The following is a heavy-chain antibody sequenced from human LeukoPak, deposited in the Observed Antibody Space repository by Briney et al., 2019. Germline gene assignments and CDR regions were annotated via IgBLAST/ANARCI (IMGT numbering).Heavy chain of an antibody. Sequence: HGESLKISCKGSGYSFTSYWIGWLRQMPGKGLEWMGIIYPGDSDTRYSPSFQGQVTISADKSISTAYLQWSSLKASDTAMYYCARTSIAAAGTDNYYYGMDVWGQGTTVTVSS. D-gene: IGHD6-13*01. V-gene: IGHV5-51*01. CDR2: IYPGDSDT. CDR3: ARTSIAAAGTDNYYYGMDV. J-gene: IGHJ6*02. CDR1: GYSFTSYW.